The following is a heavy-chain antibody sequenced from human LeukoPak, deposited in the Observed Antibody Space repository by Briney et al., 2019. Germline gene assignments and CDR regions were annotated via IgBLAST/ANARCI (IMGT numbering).Heavy chain of an antibody. D-gene: IGHD3-3*01. CDR1: GFTFSSYW. CDR2: IKGDGIST. Sequence: GGSLRLSCTASGFTFSSYWMSWVRHAPGQGLVWVSRIKGDGISTNYADSVKGRFTISRDIAKNTLYLQMNSLRAEDTGVYYCAKDHYWSIDYWGRGTLVTVSS. CDR3: AKDHYWSIDY. J-gene: IGHJ4*02. V-gene: IGHV3-74*01.